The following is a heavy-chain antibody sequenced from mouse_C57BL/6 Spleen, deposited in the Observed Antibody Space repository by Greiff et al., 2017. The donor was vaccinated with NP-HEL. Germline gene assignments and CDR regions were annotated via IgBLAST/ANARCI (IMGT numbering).Heavy chain of an antibody. CDR2: ISGGGGNT. CDR1: GFTFSSYT. Sequence: EVMLVESGGGLVKPGGSLKLSCAASGFTFSSYTMSWVRQTPEKRLEWVATISGGGGNTYYPDSVKGRFTISRDHAKNTLYLQMSRLRSEDTALYYCARQPPYYYGSSYPWYFDVWGTGTTGTVSS. J-gene: IGHJ1*03. V-gene: IGHV5-9*01. D-gene: IGHD1-1*01. CDR3: ARQPPYYYGSSYPWYFDV.